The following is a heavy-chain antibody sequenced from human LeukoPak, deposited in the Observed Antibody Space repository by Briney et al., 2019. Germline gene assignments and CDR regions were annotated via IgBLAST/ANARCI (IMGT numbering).Heavy chain of an antibody. CDR1: GGSISSSSYY. D-gene: IGHD4-17*01. V-gene: IGHV4-39*07. CDR3: ARAGPTTVTNY. J-gene: IGHJ4*02. Sequence: SETLSLTCTVSGGSISSSSYYWGWIRQPPGKGLEWIGSIYYSGSTYYNPSLKSRVTISVDTSKNQFSLKLSSVTVADTAVYYCARAGPTTVTNYWGQGTLVTVSS. CDR2: IYYSGST.